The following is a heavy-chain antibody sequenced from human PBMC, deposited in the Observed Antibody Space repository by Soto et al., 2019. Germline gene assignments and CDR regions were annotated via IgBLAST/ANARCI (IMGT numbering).Heavy chain of an antibody. CDR1: GFTFSTYW. Sequence: GWSLRLSCAASGFTFSTYWMHWVRQPPGKGLVWVSRINNDGSNTAYADSVKGRFTISRDNAQSTLYLQINSLRGDDTAIYYCVRSGDNYNILDYCGHGTPVTFSS. CDR3: VRSGDNYNILDY. CDR2: INNDGSNT. V-gene: IGHV3-74*01. J-gene: IGHJ4*01. D-gene: IGHD3-9*01.